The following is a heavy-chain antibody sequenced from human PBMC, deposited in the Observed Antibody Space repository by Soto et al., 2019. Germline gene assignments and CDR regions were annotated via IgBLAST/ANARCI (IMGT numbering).Heavy chain of an antibody. Sequence: GGSLRLSCAASGFTFSSYAMHWVRQAPGKGLEWVAVISYDGSNKYYADSVKGRFTISRDNSKNTLYLQMNSLRAEDTAVYYCARASISPYSSSWYLTYFDYWGQGTLVTVSS. D-gene: IGHD6-13*01. CDR1: GFTFSSYA. CDR2: ISYDGSNK. V-gene: IGHV3-30-3*01. J-gene: IGHJ4*02. CDR3: ARASISPYSSSWYLTYFDY.